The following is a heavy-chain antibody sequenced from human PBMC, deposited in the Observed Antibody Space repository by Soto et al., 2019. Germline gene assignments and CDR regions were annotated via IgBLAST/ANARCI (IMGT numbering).Heavy chain of an antibody. J-gene: IGHJ4*02. Sequence: QLQLQESDPGLVKPSETLSLTCTVSGGSISSSSYYWGWIRQPPAEGLEWIGSIYYSGSTYYNPSRKGRVTISVDTSKNHFALKLSSVTAADTAVYYCARHGLSYSSGWYYFDYWGQGTLVTVSS. CDR1: GGSISSSSYY. V-gene: IGHV4-39*01. D-gene: IGHD6-19*01. CDR2: IYYSGST. CDR3: ARHGLSYSSGWYYFDY.